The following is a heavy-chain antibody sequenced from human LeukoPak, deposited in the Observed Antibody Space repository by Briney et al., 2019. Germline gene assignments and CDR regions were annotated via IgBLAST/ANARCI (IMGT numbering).Heavy chain of an antibody. CDR3: AKDLVVVDYNYYGMDV. CDR2: IYYSGST. Sequence: SETLSLTCTVSGGSISSYYWSWIRQPPGKGLEWIGYIYYSGSTNYNPSLKSRVTISVDTSKNQFSLKLSSVTAADTAVYYCAKDLVVVDYNYYGMDVWGQGTTVTVSS. V-gene: IGHV4-59*01. D-gene: IGHD2-15*01. J-gene: IGHJ6*02. CDR1: GGSISSYY.